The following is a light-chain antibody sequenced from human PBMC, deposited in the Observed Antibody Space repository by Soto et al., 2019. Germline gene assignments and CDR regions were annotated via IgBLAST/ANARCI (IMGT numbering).Light chain of an antibody. V-gene: IGLV1-40*01. CDR1: SSNIGAGYD. CDR3: QSYDRSLSYV. J-gene: IGLJ1*01. Sequence: QPVLTQPPSVSGAPGQRVTISCTGSSSNIGAGYDVHWYQQLPGTVPKLLIYGNSNRPSGVPDRFSGSKSGTSASLAITGLQAEDEADYYCQSYDRSLSYVFGTGTKLTVL. CDR2: GNS.